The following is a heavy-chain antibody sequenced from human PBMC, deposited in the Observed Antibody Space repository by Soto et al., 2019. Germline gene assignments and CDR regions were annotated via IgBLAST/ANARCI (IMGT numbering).Heavy chain of an antibody. V-gene: IGHV3-23*01. CDR3: AKRGRGNPDS. CDR1: GFTFINYA. D-gene: IGHD2-15*01. J-gene: IGHJ5*02. Sequence: PGGSLRLSCAASGFTFINYAMSWVRQAPGKGLEWVSAISGSGAGTYFADSAKGRFTISRDNSKTTLHLYMTSLRAEDSAVYYCAKRGRGNPDSWGQGTLVTVSS. CDR2: ISGSGAGT.